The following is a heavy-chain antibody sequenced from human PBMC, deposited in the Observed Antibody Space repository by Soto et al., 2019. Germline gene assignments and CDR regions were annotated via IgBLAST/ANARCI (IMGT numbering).Heavy chain of an antibody. V-gene: IGHV1-69*08. CDR1: GGTFSNYT. CDR3: AREAGLVVVTAMPYWYFEL. Sequence: QVQVVQSGAEVKKPGSSVKVSCKASGGTFSNYTISWVRQAPGQGLEWMGRIIPMLGMANYAQKCQGGVTFSADKSTSTAYMELRSLRSDDTAVYYWAREAGLVVVTAMPYWYFELRGRGTLVTVSS. D-gene: IGHD2-21*02. J-gene: IGHJ2*01. CDR2: IIPMLGMA.